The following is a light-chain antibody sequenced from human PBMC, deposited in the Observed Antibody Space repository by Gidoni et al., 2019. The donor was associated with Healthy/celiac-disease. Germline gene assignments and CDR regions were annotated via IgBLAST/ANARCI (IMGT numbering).Light chain of an antibody. Sequence: TQSPATLSVSPGERATLSCRASQSVSSNLAWYKQKPGQAPRLLIYGASTRATGIPARFSGSGSGTEFTLTISSLQSEDFAVYYCQQYNNWPPLTFGGGTKVEIK. J-gene: IGKJ4*01. V-gene: IGKV3-15*01. CDR2: GAS. CDR3: QQYNNWPPLT. CDR1: QSVSSN.